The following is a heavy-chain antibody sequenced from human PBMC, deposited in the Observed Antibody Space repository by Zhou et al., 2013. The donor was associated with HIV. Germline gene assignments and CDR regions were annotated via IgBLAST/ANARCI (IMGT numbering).Heavy chain of an antibody. CDR1: GGTFDSRHA. CDR2: IIPLFGVA. J-gene: IGHJ5*02. V-gene: IGHV1-69*12. CDR3: ARSNGAAPRSVVQYDRFDP. Sequence: QVQLVQSGAEVKKTGSSVTVSCKASGGTFDSRHAISWVRQAPGQGLEWMGGIIPLFGVAKYAQNFQGRVTITADESTSTAYMELNSLRSDDTAVFYCARSNGAAPRSVVQYDRFDPWGQGTLVTVSP. D-gene: IGHD3-10*01.